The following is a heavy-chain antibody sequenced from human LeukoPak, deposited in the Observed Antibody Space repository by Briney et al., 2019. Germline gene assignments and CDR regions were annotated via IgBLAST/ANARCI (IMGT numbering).Heavy chain of an antibody. CDR1: GGSFSGYY. V-gene: IGHV4-34*01. J-gene: IGHJ5*02. Sequence: SETLSLTCAVYGGSFSGYYWSWIRQPPGKGLEWIGEINHRGSTNYNPSLKSRVTISVDTSKNQFSLKLSSVTAADTAVYYCARVYGDYSRDWFDPWGQGTLVTVSS. CDR2: INHRGST. D-gene: IGHD4-17*01. CDR3: ARVYGDYSRDWFDP.